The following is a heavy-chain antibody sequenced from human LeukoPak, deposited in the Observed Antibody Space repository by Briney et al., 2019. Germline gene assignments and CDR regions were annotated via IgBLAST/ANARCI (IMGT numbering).Heavy chain of an antibody. D-gene: IGHD4-17*01. J-gene: IGHJ4*02. V-gene: IGHV4-59*08. Sequence: PSETLSLTCTVSGGSISSYYWSWIRQPPGKGLEWIGYIYYSGSTNYNPSLKSRVTTSVDTSKNQFSLKLSSVTAADTAVYYCAAGGNYGDYFDYWGQGTLVTVSS. CDR2: IYYSGST. CDR1: GGSISSYY. CDR3: AAGGNYGDYFDY.